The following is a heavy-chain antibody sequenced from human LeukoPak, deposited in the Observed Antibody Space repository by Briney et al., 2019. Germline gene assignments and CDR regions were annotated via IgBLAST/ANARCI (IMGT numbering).Heavy chain of an antibody. Sequence: GGSLRLSCAASGFTFSNYAMTWVRQAPGKGLEWVSTISGSGGSTYYADSVKGRFTISRDNSKNTLYLQMNSLRAEDTAVYYCANDDSIAAAGYFDYWGQGTLVTVSS. CDR1: GFTFSNYA. V-gene: IGHV3-23*01. J-gene: IGHJ4*02. CDR2: ISGSGGST. CDR3: ANDDSIAAAGYFDY. D-gene: IGHD6-13*01.